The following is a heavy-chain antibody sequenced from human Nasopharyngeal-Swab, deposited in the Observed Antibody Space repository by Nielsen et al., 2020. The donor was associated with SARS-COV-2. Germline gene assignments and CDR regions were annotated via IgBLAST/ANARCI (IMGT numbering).Heavy chain of an antibody. CDR1: GYTFTSYA. D-gene: IGHD3-3*01. V-gene: IGHV7-4-1*02. CDR2: INTNTGNP. Sequence: ALVKVSCKASGYTFTSYAMNWVRQAPGQGLEWMGWINTNTGNPTYAQGFTGRFVFSLDTSVSTAYLQISSLKAEDTAVYYCAREPANTIFGVVIHNDAFDIWGQGTMVTVSS. CDR3: AREPANTIFGVVIHNDAFDI. J-gene: IGHJ3*02.